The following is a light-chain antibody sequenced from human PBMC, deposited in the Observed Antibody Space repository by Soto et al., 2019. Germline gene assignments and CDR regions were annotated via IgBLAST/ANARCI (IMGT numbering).Light chain of an antibody. CDR3: QQRHMWPIT. CDR2: DAY. CDR1: QSFRGL. J-gene: IGKJ5*01. Sequence: EGVFTQSPVALSLSAGERATLSCRASQSFRGLLAWYQQKPGQAPRLLIYDAYNRATGIPPRFSGSGSGTDFTLTISSIENEDSEVYYCQQRHMWPITFGQGTRLEIK. V-gene: IGKV3-11*01.